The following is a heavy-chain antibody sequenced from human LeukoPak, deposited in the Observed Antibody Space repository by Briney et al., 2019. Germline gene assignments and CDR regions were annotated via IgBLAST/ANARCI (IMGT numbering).Heavy chain of an antibody. V-gene: IGHV4-4*08. D-gene: IGHD5-18*01. J-gene: IGHJ4*02. Sequence: SETLSLTCTVSGGSISSYYWSWIRQPPGKGLEWIGHINNSGNKYYNPSLRSRVTISVDTSRNQFSLMLNSVTAADTAMYYCARDGYNYGGRLLDYWGQGTLVTVSS. CDR3: ARDGYNYGGRLLDY. CDR2: INNSGNK. CDR1: GGSISSYY.